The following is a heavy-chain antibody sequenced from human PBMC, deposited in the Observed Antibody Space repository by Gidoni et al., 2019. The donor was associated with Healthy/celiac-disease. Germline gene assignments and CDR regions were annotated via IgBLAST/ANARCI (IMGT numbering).Heavy chain of an antibody. CDR3: ARAPFPGSSGYYDY. CDR2: IYYSGST. Sequence: QVQLQESGPALVKPSPTLSLTCPVSGGSISSGGYYWSWIRQHPGKGLEWIGYIYYSGSTYYNPSLKSRVTISVDTSKNQFSLKLSSVTAADTAVYYCARAPFPGSSGYYDYWGQGTLVTVSS. D-gene: IGHD3-22*01. CDR1: GGSISSGGYY. J-gene: IGHJ4*02. V-gene: IGHV4-31*03.